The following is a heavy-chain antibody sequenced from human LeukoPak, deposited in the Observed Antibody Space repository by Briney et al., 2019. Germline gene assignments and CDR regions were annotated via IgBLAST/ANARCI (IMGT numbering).Heavy chain of an antibody. V-gene: IGHV1-69*05. J-gene: IGHJ3*02. CDR3: ASMIVVVITDGRDAFDI. Sequence: SVKVSCKASGGTFSSYAISWVRQAPGQGLEWMGGIIPIFGTANYAQKFQGRVTITTDESTSTAYMELSSLRSEDTAVYYCASMIVVVITDGRDAFDIWGQGTMVTVSS. CDR1: GGTFSSYA. CDR2: IIPIFGTA. D-gene: IGHD3-22*01.